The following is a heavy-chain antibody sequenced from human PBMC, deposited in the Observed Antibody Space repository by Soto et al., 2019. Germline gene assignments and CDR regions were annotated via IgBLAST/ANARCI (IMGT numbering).Heavy chain of an antibody. CDR2: IYYSGST. CDR3: ARDKATGWTYC. V-gene: IGHV4-31*03. Sequence: PSETLSLTCTVSGGSISSGGYYWSWIRHHPGKGLEWIGYIYYSGSTYYNPSLKSRVTISVDTSKNQFSLKLSSVTAADTAVYYCARDKATGWTYCWGKGNLVTVYS. D-gene: IGHD1-1*01. CDR1: GGSISSGGYY. J-gene: IGHJ4*02.